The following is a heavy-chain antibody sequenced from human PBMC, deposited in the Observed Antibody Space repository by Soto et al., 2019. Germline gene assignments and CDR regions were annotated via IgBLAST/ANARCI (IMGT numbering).Heavy chain of an antibody. V-gene: IGHV4-59*01. CDR2: IYYSGST. CDR3: ARGDSVTIFGVVIPYGMDV. CDR1: GGSISSYY. Sequence: ETLSLTCTVSGGSISSYYWSWIRQPPGKGLEWIGYIYYSGSTNYNPSLKSRVTISVDTSKNQFSLKLSSVTAADTAVYYCARGDSVTIFGVVIPYGMDVWGQGTTVTVSS. D-gene: IGHD3-3*01. J-gene: IGHJ6*02.